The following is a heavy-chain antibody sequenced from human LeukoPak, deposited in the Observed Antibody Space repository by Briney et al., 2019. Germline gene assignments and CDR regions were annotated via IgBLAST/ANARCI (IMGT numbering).Heavy chain of an antibody. CDR1: GFTFSSYG. CDR3: AREEQWLIDY. CDR2: ISYDGSNK. J-gene: IGHJ4*02. V-gene: IGHV3-30*19. Sequence: PGRSLRLSCAASGFTFSSYGMHWVRQAPGKGLEWVAVISYDGSNKYYADSVKGRFTISRDNSKNTLYLQMNSLRAEDTAVYYCAREEQWLIDYWGQGTLVTVSS. D-gene: IGHD6-19*01.